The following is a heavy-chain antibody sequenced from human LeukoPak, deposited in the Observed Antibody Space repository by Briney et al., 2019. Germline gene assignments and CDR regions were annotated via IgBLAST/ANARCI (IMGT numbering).Heavy chain of an antibody. D-gene: IGHD1-26*01. CDR3: ARQCCGSYYPMDV. J-gene: IGHJ6*03. CDR1: GYSFTSYW. V-gene: IGHV5-51*01. Sequence: GESLKISCKGSGYSFTSYWIGWVRQMPGKGLEWMGIIWPADSDTRYSPSFQGQVTISADKSISTAYLQWSSLKASDTAIYYCARQCCGSYYPMDVWGKGPTVTVSS. CDR2: IWPADSDT.